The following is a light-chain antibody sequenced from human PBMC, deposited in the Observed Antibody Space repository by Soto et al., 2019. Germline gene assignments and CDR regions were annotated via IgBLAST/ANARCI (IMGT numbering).Light chain of an antibody. Sequence: EIVLTQSPGTLSLSPGERATLSCRASQSVSRTYLGWYQQKPGQAPRLLIYGASSRATGIPDRFSGSGSGTGFTLTISRLEPEDFAVYYCHQYGSSPQTFGQGTRLEIK. CDR3: HQYGSSPQT. CDR1: QSVSRTY. V-gene: IGKV3-20*01. CDR2: GAS. J-gene: IGKJ2*01.